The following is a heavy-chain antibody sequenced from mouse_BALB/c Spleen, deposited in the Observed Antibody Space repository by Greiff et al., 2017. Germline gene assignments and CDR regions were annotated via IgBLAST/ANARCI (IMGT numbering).Heavy chain of an antibody. CDR3: ARRRAWFAY. V-gene: IGHV14-1*02. Sequence: VQLQQSGAELVRPGALVKLSCKASGFNIKDYYMHWVKQRPEQGLEWIGWIDPENGNTIYDPKFQGKASITADTSSNTAYLQLSSLTSEDTAVYYCARRRAWFAYWGQGTLVTVSA. CDR1: GFNIKDYY. J-gene: IGHJ3*01. CDR2: IDPENGNT.